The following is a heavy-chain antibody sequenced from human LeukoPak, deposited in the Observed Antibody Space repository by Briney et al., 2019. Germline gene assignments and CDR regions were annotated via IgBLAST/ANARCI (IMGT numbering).Heavy chain of an antibody. CDR1: GYTLTELS. CDR3: ATRYGVAAADFDY. D-gene: IGHD6-13*01. Sequence: ASVKVSCKVSGYTLTELSMHWVRQAPGKGLEWMGGFDPEDGETIYAQKVQGRVTMTEDTSTDTAYMELSSLRSEDTAVYYCATRYGVAAADFDYWGQGTLVTASS. V-gene: IGHV1-24*01. J-gene: IGHJ4*02. CDR2: FDPEDGET.